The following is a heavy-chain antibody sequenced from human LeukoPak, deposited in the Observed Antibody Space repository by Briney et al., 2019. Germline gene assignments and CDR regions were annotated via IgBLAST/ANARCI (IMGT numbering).Heavy chain of an antibody. V-gene: IGHV4-59*01. D-gene: IGHD1-26*01. CDR2: IYYSGST. CDR1: GGSFSSYY. Sequence: SETLSLTCTVSGGSFSSYYWSWIRQPPGKGLEWIGYIYYSGSTNYNPSLKSRVTISEDTSKNQFSLKLSSVTAADTAVYYCARTFSESYYYYGMDVWGQGTTVTVSS. CDR3: ARTFSESYYYYGMDV. J-gene: IGHJ6*02.